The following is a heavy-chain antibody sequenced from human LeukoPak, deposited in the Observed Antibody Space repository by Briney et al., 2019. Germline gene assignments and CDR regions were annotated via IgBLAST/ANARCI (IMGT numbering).Heavy chain of an antibody. Sequence: ASVKVSFKSSGYTFTSYGISWVRQAPGQGLDWMGLISAYNGNTNYAQKLQGRVTMTTDTSTRTAYMELRSLRSDDTAVYYCTTTPERFLEWLSIDYWGQGTLVTVSS. J-gene: IGHJ4*02. CDR1: GYTFTSYG. CDR3: TTTPERFLEWLSIDY. V-gene: IGHV1-18*01. D-gene: IGHD3-3*01. CDR2: ISAYNGNT.